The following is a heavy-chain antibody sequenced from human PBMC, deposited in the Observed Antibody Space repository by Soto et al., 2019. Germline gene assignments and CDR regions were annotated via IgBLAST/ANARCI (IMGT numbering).Heavy chain of an antibody. D-gene: IGHD1-26*01. CDR1: GGSISSGGYS. V-gene: IGHV4-30-2*01. CDR2: IYHSGST. CDR3: ASDLGSYSGAGGAFDI. Sequence: QLQLQESGSGLVKPSQTLSLTCAVSGGSISSGGYSWRWIRQPPGKGLEWIGYIYHSGSTYYNQSLKSRVTISVGRSKNQFSLKRSSVTAADTAVYYCASDLGSYSGAGGAFDIWGQGTMVTVSS. J-gene: IGHJ3*02.